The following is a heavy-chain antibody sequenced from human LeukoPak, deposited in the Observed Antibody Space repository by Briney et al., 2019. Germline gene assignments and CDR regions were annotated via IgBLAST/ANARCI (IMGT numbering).Heavy chain of an antibody. CDR2: IYPDDSDT. CDR1: GYSFTTYW. CDR3: ARRGSSSSDYYYGMDV. D-gene: IGHD6-6*01. J-gene: IGHJ6*02. V-gene: IGHV5-51*01. Sequence: GESLKISCKGSGYSFTTYWIGWVRQMPGKGLEWMGIIYPDDSDTRYSPSFQGQVTIPVDESISTAYLQWSSLKASDAAIYYCARRGSSSSDYYYGMDVWGQGTTVTVSS.